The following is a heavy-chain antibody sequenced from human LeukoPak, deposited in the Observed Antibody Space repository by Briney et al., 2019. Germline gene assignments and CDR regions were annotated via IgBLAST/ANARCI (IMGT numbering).Heavy chain of an antibody. D-gene: IGHD5-12*01. CDR3: AREHSGYDFPGRDYYYMDV. CDR2: ISSSSRSYI. J-gene: IGHJ6*03. V-gene: IGHV3-21*01. Sequence: GGSLRLSCAASGFTFSSYSMNWVRQAPGKGLEWVSSISSSSRSYIYYADSVKGRFTTSRDNAKNSLYLQMNSLRAEDTAVYYCAREHSGYDFPGRDYYYMDVWGKGTTVTVSS. CDR1: GFTFSSYS.